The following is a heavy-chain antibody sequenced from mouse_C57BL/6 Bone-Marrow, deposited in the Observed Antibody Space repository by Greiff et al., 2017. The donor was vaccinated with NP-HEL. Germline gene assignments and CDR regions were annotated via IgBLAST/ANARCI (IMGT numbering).Heavy chain of an antibody. D-gene: IGHD1-1*01. CDR3: AFITTRTWVAY. CDR2: INPSTGGT. J-gene: IGHJ3*01. Sequence: VQLQQSGPELVKPGASVKISCKASGYSFTGYYMNWVKQSPEKSLEWIGEINPSTGGTTYNQKFKAKATLTVDKSSSTAYMQLKSLTSEDSAVYYCAFITTRTWVAYWGQETLVTVSA. V-gene: IGHV1-42*01. CDR1: GYSFTGYY.